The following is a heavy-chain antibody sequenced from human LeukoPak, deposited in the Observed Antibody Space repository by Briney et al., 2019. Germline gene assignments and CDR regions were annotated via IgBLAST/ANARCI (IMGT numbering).Heavy chain of an antibody. D-gene: IGHD5-18*01. Sequence: ASVKVSCKASGGTFSSYAISWVRQAPRQGLEWMGGIIPIFGTANYAQKFQGRVTITTDESTSTAYMELSSLRSEDTAVYYCARVGSFVFGYSYGSSAFDIWGQGTMVTVSS. V-gene: IGHV1-69*05. CDR3: ARVGSFVFGYSYGSSAFDI. CDR1: GGTFSSYA. CDR2: IIPIFGTA. J-gene: IGHJ3*02.